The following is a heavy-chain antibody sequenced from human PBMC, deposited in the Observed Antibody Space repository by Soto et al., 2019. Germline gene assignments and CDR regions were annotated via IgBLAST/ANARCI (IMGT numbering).Heavy chain of an antibody. CDR1: GFTFSNAW. D-gene: IGHD7-27*01. V-gene: IGHV3-15*01. J-gene: IGHJ3*02. CDR3: TPYLTGDPHDAFDI. Sequence: GGSLRLSCAASGFTFSNAWMSWVRQAPGKGLEWVGRIKSKTDGGTTDYAAPVKGRFTISRDDSKNTLYLQMNSLKTEDTAVYYCTPYLTGDPHDAFDIWGQGTMVTVSS. CDR2: IKSKTDGGTT.